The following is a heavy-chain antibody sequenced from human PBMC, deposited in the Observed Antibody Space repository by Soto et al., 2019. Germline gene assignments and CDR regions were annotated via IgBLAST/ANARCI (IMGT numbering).Heavy chain of an antibody. D-gene: IGHD5-18*01. Sequence: SETLSLTCAVSGGSISSSNWWNWVRQPPGKGLEWIGEIYHSGSTNYNPSFKSRVTISVDKSKNQFSLKLNYVTAADTAVYHCARDRTADTAMVSGNWFDPWGQGTLVTVSS. V-gene: IGHV4-4*02. J-gene: IGHJ5*02. CDR3: ARDRTADTAMVSGNWFDP. CDR2: IYHSGST. CDR1: GGSISSSNW.